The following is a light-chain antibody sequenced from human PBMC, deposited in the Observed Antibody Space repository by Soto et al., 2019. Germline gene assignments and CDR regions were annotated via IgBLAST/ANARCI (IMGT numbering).Light chain of an antibody. Sequence: DIQMTQSPSTLSGSVGDRVTLTCRASQTISSWLAWYQQKPGKAPKLLIYKASTLKRGGPSRFSGSGSGAEFTLTINSLQSEDFAVYYCQPYNNWPLTFGGGTKVEIK. CDR1: QTISSW. CDR3: QPYNNWPLT. CDR2: KAS. V-gene: IGKV1-5*03. J-gene: IGKJ4*01.